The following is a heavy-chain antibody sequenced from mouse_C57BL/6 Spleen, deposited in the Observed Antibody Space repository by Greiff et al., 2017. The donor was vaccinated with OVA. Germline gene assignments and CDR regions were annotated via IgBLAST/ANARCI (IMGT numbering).Heavy chain of an antibody. D-gene: IGHD2-3*01. CDR3: ARGGDGFFDY. CDR1: GYTFTSYW. CDR2: IYPGSGST. J-gene: IGHJ2*01. V-gene: IGHV1-55*01. Sequence: VKLLESGAELVKPGASVKMSCKASGYTFTSYWITWVKQRPGQGLEWIGDIYPGSGSTNYNEKFKSKATLTVDTSSSTAYMQLSSLTSEDSAVYYCARGGDGFFDYWGQGTTLTVSS.